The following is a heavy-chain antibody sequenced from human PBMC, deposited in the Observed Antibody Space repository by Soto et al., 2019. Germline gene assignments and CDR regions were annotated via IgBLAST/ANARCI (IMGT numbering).Heavy chain of an antibody. V-gene: IGHV4-59*01. Sequence: SETLSLTFTVSVGSINNYHWIWIRQPPGKGLEWIGYIFYSGDTNSSPSLKSRVTISVDTSKNQFSLKLSSVTTADTAVYYCARLSNYGNGWSTFDYWGRGTLVTVSS. CDR3: ARLSNYGNGWSTFDY. D-gene: IGHD6-19*01. CDR1: VGSINNYH. CDR2: IFYSGDT. J-gene: IGHJ4*02.